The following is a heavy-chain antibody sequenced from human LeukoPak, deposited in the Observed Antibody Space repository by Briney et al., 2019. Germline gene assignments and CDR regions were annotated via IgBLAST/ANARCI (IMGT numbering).Heavy chain of an antibody. CDR2: INPNSGGT. D-gene: IGHD4-17*01. V-gene: IGHV1-2*02. CDR3: ARNSEDGDYGGWFDP. J-gene: IGHJ5*02. CDR1: GCTFTGYY. Sequence: ASVKVSCKASGCTFTGYYMHWVRQAPGQGLEWMGWINPNSGGTNYAQKFQGRVTMTRDTSISTAYMELSRLRSDDTAVYYCARNSEDGDYGGWFDPWGQGTLVTVSS.